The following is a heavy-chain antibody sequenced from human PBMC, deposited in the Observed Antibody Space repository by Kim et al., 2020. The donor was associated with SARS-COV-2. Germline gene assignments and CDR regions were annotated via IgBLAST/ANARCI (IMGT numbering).Heavy chain of an antibody. V-gene: IGHV3-73*01. D-gene: IGHD3-10*01. Sequence: GGSLRLSCAASGFTFSGSAMHWVRQASGKGLEWVGRIRSKGNSYATAYAASVKGRFTLSRDDSKNTAYLQMNSLKTEDTAVYYCTSITMVRGVIGNVYYYYGMDVWGQGTTVTVSS. J-gene: IGHJ6*02. CDR1: GFTFSGSA. CDR2: IRSKGNSYAT. CDR3: TSITMVRGVIGNVYYYYGMDV.